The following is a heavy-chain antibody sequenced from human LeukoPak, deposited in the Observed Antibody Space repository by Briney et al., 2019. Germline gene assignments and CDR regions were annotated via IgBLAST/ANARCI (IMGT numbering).Heavy chain of an antibody. CDR2: INAGNGNT. Sequence: ASVKVSCKASGYTFTSYAMHWVRQAPGQRLEWMGWINAGNGNTKYSQKFQGRVTITRDTSASTAYMELSSLRSEDTAVYYCARGYYYGSGSYFWDFDYWGQGTLVTVSS. D-gene: IGHD3-10*01. V-gene: IGHV1-3*01. J-gene: IGHJ4*02. CDR1: GYTFTSYA. CDR3: ARGYYYGSGSYFWDFDY.